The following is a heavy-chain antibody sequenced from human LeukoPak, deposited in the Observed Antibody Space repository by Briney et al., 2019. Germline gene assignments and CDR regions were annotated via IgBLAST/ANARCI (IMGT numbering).Heavy chain of an antibody. CDR1: GYTFTGYY. J-gene: IGHJ6*02. V-gene: IGHV1-2*06. CDR3: ASQDFWSGYDRYYYGMDV. D-gene: IGHD3-3*01. Sequence: ASVKVSCKASGYTFTGYYMHWVRQAPGQGLEWMGRINPNSGGTNYAQKFQGRVTMTRDTSISTAYMELSRLRSEDTAVYYCASQDFWSGYDRYYYGMDVRGQGTTVTVSS. CDR2: INPNSGGT.